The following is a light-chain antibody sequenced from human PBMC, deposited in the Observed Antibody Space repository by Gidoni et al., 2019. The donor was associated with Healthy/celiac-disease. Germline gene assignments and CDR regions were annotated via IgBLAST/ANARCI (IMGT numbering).Light chain of an antibody. J-gene: IGKJ2*01. Sequence: DIVMTQSPDSLAVSLGERATINCKSSQSVLYSSNNKNYLAWYQQKPGQPPKLLIDWTDFTLTISSLQAEDVAVYYCQQYYSTPPYTFXXXTKLEIK. CDR1: QSVLYSSNNKNY. CDR3: QQYYSTPPYT. V-gene: IGKV4-1*01.